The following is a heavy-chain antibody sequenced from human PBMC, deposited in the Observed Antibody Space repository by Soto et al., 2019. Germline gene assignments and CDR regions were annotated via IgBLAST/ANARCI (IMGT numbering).Heavy chain of an antibody. Sequence: PGASVKVSCKASGYTFTGYYMHWVRQAPGQGREWMGWINPNSGGTNYAQKFQGRVTMTRDTSISTAYMELSRLRSDDTAVYYCARDLDYGDYVTLLDWFDPWGQGTLVTVSS. CDR2: INPNSGGT. V-gene: IGHV1-2*02. D-gene: IGHD4-17*01. CDR1: GYTFTGYY. J-gene: IGHJ5*02. CDR3: ARDLDYGDYVTLLDWFDP.